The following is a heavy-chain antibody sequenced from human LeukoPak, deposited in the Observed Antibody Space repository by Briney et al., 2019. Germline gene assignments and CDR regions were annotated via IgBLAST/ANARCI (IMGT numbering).Heavy chain of an antibody. Sequence: GGSLRLSCAASGFTLSNYAMHWVRPTPGKGVEWVAVIWYDGSNEYYSDSVKGRLAISKDTSKNTLYLQMNNLRAEDTAVYFCARDPGLRLDYWGQGTLLTVSS. J-gene: IGHJ4*02. V-gene: IGHV3-33*01. CDR1: GFTLSNYA. D-gene: IGHD3-16*01. CDR3: ARDPGLRLDY. CDR2: IWYDGSNE.